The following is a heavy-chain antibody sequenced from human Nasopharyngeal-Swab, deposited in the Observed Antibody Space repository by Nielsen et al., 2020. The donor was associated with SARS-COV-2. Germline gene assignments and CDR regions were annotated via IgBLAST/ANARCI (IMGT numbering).Heavy chain of an antibody. J-gene: IGHJ6*02. V-gene: IGHV3-23*01. CDR2: ISGSDYST. D-gene: IGHD5-12*01. Sequence: GESLKISCAASGFTFNTYAISWVRQAPGKGLEWVSVISGSDYSTKYADSVKGRFTISRDNSKNTVNLQMSSLRAEDTAIYYCAKDRDSGDDSDDYYHYYGMDVWGQGTTVTVFS. CDR3: AKDRDSGDDSDDYYHYYGMDV. CDR1: GFTFNTYA.